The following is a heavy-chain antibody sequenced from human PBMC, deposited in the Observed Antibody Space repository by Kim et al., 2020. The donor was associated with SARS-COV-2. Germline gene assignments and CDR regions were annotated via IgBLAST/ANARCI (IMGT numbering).Heavy chain of an antibody. V-gene: IGHV3-48*04. Sequence: GGSLRLSCAASGFTFSSYSMNLVRQAPGKGLEWVSYISSSSSTIYYADSVKGRFTISRDNAKNSLYLQMNSLRAEDTAVYYCARGEAYYYGSGQFDYWGQGTLVTVSS. CDR1: GFTFSSYS. D-gene: IGHD3-10*01. J-gene: IGHJ4*02. CDR2: ISSSSSTI. CDR3: ARGEAYYYGSGQFDY.